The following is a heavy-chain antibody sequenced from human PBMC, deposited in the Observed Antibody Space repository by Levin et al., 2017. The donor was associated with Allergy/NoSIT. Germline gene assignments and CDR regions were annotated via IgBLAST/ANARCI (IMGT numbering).Heavy chain of an antibody. J-gene: IGHJ3*02. CDR1: GYTFTSYY. CDR2: INPSGGST. D-gene: IGHD3-22*01. Sequence: GESLKISCKASGYTFTSYYMHWVRQAPGQGLEWMGIINPSGGSTSYAQKFQGRVTMTRDTSTSTVYMELSSLRSEDTAVYYCATGNTYYYDSSGYDAFDIWGQGTMVTVSS. V-gene: IGHV1-46*01. CDR3: ATGNTYYYDSSGYDAFDI.